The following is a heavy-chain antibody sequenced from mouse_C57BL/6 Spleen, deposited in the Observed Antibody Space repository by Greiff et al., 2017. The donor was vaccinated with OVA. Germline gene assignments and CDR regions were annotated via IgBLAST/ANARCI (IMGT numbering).Heavy chain of an antibody. D-gene: IGHD1-1*01. CDR1: GYSITSGYY. Sequence: EVKLMESGPGLVKPSQSLYLTCSVTGYSITSGYYWYWIRPFPGNQLEWMGYISYDGSNTYNQSLKNRISSTRDTSKNQVFRKLNSVTTEDTAAYYGARERDYGSSLDYWGQGTTLTVSS. J-gene: IGHJ2*01. CDR3: ARERDYGSSLDY. CDR2: ISYDGSN. V-gene: IGHV3-6*01.